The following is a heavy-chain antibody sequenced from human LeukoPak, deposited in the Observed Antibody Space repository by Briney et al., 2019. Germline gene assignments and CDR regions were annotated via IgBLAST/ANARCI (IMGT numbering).Heavy chain of an antibody. Sequence: ASVKVSCKASGYTFTGYYMHWVRQAPGQGLECMGGIIPIFGTANYAQKFQGRVTITADESTSTAYMELSSLRYEDTAVYYCARVWCSGGSCYSSRGAFDIWGQGTMVTVSS. J-gene: IGHJ3*02. CDR3: ARVWCSGGSCYSSRGAFDI. CDR2: IIPIFGTA. V-gene: IGHV1-69*13. CDR1: GYTFTGYY. D-gene: IGHD2-15*01.